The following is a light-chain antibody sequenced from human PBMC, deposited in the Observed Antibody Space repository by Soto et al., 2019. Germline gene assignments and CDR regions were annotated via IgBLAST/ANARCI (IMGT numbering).Light chain of an antibody. J-gene: IGKJ1*01. CDR1: QGIGDT. V-gene: IGKV3-20*01. CDR2: DAS. CDR3: QQYGTSPRT. Sequence: EVVMRPSPATLSVSPGEGATLSCRASQGIGDTLAWYQHKPGQTPRLLIYDASSRATGIPDRFSGSGSGTDFTLTIVRLEPEDFAVYYCQQYGTSPRTFGQGTKVDI.